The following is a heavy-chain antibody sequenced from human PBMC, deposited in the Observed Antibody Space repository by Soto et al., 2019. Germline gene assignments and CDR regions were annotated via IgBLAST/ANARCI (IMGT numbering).Heavy chain of an antibody. D-gene: IGHD1-1*01. CDR3: ARGQGTAYFYYGMDV. V-gene: IGHV4-61*01. CDR2: IYYSGNT. Sequence: QVQLQESGPGLVKPSETLSLTCSVSGGSVSSGTYYWSWIRQPPGKGLEWIGYIYYSGNTNYNPTLQSRVTISVDTSKNQFSLKLSSVTAADTAVYYCARGQGTAYFYYGMDVWGQGTTVTVSS. CDR1: GGSVSSGTYY. J-gene: IGHJ6*02.